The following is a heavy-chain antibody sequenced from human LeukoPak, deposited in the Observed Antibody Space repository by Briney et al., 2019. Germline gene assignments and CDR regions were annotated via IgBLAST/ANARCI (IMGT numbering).Heavy chain of an antibody. J-gene: IGHJ4*02. Sequence: GGSLRLSCAASGFTFSTYEMNWVRPAPGKGRAWVSYVSFSGSPIYYADSLKGRFTISRDNAKNSLYVQMNSLRAEDTAVYYCARDKKTDDYGDYWPWVVDYWGQGTLVTVSS. CDR2: VSFSGSPI. V-gene: IGHV3-48*03. CDR1: GFTFSTYE. CDR3: ARDKKTDDYGDYWPWVVDY. D-gene: IGHD4-17*01.